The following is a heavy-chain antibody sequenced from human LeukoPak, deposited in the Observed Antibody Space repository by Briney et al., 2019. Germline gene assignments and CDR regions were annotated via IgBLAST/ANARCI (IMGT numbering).Heavy chain of an antibody. V-gene: IGHV3-7*01. J-gene: IGHJ5*02. CDR3: ARLSGITLGFDP. Sequence: GGSLRLSCAASGFTFSNYWMSWVRQAPGKGLEWVANIKQDGSEKYYVDSVKGRFTISRDNAKNSLYLQMNRLRAEDTAVYYCARLSGITLGFDPWGQGTLVTVSS. CDR2: IKQDGSEK. D-gene: IGHD3-10*01. CDR1: GFTFSNYW.